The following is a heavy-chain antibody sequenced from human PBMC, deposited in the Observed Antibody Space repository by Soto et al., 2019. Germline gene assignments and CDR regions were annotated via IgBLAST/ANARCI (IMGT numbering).Heavy chain of an antibody. CDR3: AHRLVKGGSYYDFWSGYSHPHFDY. CDR1: GFSLSTSGVG. J-gene: IGHJ4*02. CDR2: IYWDDDK. V-gene: IGHV2-5*02. Sequence: SGPTLVNPTQTLTLTCTFSGFSLSTSGVGVGWIRQPPGKALEWLALIYWDDDKRYSPSLKSRLTITKDTSKNQVVLTMTNMDPVDTATYYCAHRLVKGGSYYDFWSGYSHPHFDYWGQGTLVTVSS. D-gene: IGHD3-3*01.